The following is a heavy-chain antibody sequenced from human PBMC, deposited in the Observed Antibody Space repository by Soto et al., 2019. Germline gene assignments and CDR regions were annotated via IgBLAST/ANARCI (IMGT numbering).Heavy chain of an antibody. V-gene: IGHV6-1*01. CDR1: GDSVSSNIAA. Sequence: SQTLPLTCAISGDSVSSNIAAWNWIRQSPSRGLEWLGRTYYGYKWYNDYAVSVKGRITIYPDTSKNQFSLQLNSVTPEDTAVYYCARDYYYGMDIWGQGTTVTVSS. CDR2: TYYGYKWYN. CDR3: ARDYYYGMDI. J-gene: IGHJ6*02.